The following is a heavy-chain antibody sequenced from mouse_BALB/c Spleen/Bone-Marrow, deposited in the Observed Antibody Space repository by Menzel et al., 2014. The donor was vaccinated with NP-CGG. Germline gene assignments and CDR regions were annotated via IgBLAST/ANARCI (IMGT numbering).Heavy chain of an antibody. CDR1: GFTFSSFG. CDR3: ARGGNWDDFDV. V-gene: IGHV5-17*02. Sequence: EVQRVESGGGLVQPGGSRKLSCAASGFTFSSFGMHWARQAPEKGLEWVAYISSGSTAICYADTVKGRFTISRDNPKNTLFLQMTSLRSEDTAMYYCARGGNWDDFDVWGAGATVTVSS. J-gene: IGHJ1*01. D-gene: IGHD4-1*01. CDR2: ISSGSTAI.